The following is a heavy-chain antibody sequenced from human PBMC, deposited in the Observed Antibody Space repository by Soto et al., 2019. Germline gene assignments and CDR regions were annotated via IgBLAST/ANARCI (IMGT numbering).Heavy chain of an antibody. V-gene: IGHV4-30-4*01. D-gene: IGHD3-22*01. Sequence: SETLSLTCTVSGDSISSPHYYWTWIRQPPGKGLEWVGYIYYTGNNFYNPALKSRVAMSVDPSTNQFSLKLASATDADTAVYFCAREPKQNYDSSPWNGGFDSWGPGTPVTVSS. CDR2: IYYTGNN. CDR3: AREPKQNYDSSPWNGGFDS. J-gene: IGHJ4*02. CDR1: GDSISSPHYY.